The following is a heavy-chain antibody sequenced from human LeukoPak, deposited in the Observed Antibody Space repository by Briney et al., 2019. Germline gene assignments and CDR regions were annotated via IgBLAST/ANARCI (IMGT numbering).Heavy chain of an antibody. D-gene: IGHD1-26*01. CDR1: GGTFSSYA. Sequence: SVKVSCKASGGTFSSYAISWVRQAPGQGLEWMGGITPIFGTANYAQKFQGRVTITADESTSTAYMELSSLRSEDTAVYYCARDPSPNSRAGMGATTYFQHWGQGTLVTVSS. CDR2: ITPIFGTA. J-gene: IGHJ1*01. V-gene: IGHV1-69*13. CDR3: ARDPSPNSRAGMGATTYFQH.